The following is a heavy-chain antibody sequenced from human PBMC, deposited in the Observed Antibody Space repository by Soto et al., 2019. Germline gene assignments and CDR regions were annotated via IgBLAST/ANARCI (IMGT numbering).Heavy chain of an antibody. CDR2: ISSNGGST. CDR3: ARAAYYGSGSYYIDY. J-gene: IGHJ4*02. V-gene: IGHV3-64*01. CDR1: GFTFSSYA. Sequence: EVQLVESGGGLVQPGGSLRLSCAASGFTFSSYAMHWVRQAPGKGLEYVSAISSNGGSTYYANSVKGRFTISRDNSKNTRYLQMGSLRAEDMAVYYCARAAYYGSGSYYIDYWGQGTLVTVSS. D-gene: IGHD3-10*01.